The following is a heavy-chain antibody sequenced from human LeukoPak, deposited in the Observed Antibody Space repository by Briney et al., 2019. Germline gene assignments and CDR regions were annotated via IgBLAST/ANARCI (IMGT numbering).Heavy chain of an antibody. J-gene: IGHJ4*02. CDR2: INPSGGST. V-gene: IGHV1-46*01. CDR3: ARDAGRSIAATSTGPFDY. CDR1: GYTFTSYY. Sequence: ASVKVSCKASGYTFTSYYMHWVRQAPGQGLEWMGIINPSGGSTSYAQKFQGRVTMTRDMSTSTVYMELSSLRSEDTAVYYCARDAGRSIAATSTGPFDYWGQGTLVTVSS. D-gene: IGHD6-13*01.